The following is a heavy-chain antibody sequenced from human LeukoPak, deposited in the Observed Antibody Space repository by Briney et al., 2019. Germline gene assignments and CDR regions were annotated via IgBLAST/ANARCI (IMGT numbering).Heavy chain of an antibody. Sequence: SETLSLTCAVYGGSFSGYYWSWIRQPPGKGLEWIGEINHSGSTDYNPPLKSRVTISVDTPKNQFSLKLSSVTAADTAVYYCARGSDLIHLCFAYWGQGTLVTVSS. V-gene: IGHV4-34*01. CDR2: INHSGST. CDR1: GGSFSGYY. J-gene: IGHJ4*02. D-gene: IGHD5-18*01. CDR3: ARGSDLIHLCFAY.